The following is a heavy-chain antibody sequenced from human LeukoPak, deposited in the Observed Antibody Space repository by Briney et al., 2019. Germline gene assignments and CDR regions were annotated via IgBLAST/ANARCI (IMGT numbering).Heavy chain of an antibody. D-gene: IGHD2/OR15-2a*01. Sequence: GRSLRLSCAASGFTFSSYGMHWVRQAPGKGLVWVSHINSDGSWTSYADSVKGRLTISKDNAKNTVHLQMNNLRAEDTAVYYCVSFYETYWGRGTLVTVSS. V-gene: IGHV3-74*01. CDR2: INSDGSWT. CDR3: VSFYETY. CDR1: GFTFSSYG. J-gene: IGHJ4*02.